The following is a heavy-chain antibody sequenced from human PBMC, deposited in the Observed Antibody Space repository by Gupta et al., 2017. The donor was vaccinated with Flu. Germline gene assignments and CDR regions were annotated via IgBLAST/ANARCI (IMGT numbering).Heavy chain of an antibody. CDR1: GGFINNDDPY. CDR3: ARALAAPFYFDS. D-gene: IGHD6-13*01. CDR2: IVHRGTT. V-gene: IGHV4-31*11. Sequence: QVQLQQSGPGLVKSSQLLSLACAVSGGFINNDDPYWPWVRQFPGKGLEWLGYIVHRGTTYYNPSLESRLTMSIDSSRVQFSLSLRFVTAADTAIYYCARALAAPFYFDSWGPGTLVAVSS. J-gene: IGHJ4*03.